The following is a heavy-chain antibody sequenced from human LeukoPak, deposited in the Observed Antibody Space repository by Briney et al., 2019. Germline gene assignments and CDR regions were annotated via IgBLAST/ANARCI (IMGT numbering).Heavy chain of an antibody. V-gene: IGHV5-51*01. Sequence: GESLKISGQSSGYNFTPYGIVGVRQMPGKGLDWMGITFAGYSYTIYSPSFQGQVTISVNKSISTAYLQWSSLKASDTAMYYRARHFHPAETTGGYFDLWGRGTLVTVSA. CDR1: GYNFTPYG. CDR3: ARHFHPAETTGGYFDL. CDR2: TFAGYSYT. J-gene: IGHJ2*01. D-gene: IGHD4-17*01.